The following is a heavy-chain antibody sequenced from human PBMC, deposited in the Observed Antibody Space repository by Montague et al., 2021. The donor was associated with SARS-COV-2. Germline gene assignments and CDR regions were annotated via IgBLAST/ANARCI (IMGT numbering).Heavy chain of an antibody. D-gene: IGHD6-13*01. Sequence: CAISGDSVSSNSAAWNWIRQPPSRGLEWLGRTYYRSKWYNDYALSVKSRITINPDTSKNQFSLQLNSVTPEDTAVYYCARSAGASSSSWPLPPHFDYWGQGTLVTVSS. J-gene: IGHJ4*02. CDR1: GDSVSSNSAA. CDR3: ARSAGASSSSWPLPPHFDY. CDR2: TYYRSKWYN. V-gene: IGHV6-1*01.